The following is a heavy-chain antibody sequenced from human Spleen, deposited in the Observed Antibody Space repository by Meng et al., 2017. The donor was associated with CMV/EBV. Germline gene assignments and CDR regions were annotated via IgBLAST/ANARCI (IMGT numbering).Heavy chain of an antibody. CDR3: ARRIVVAPAAQYYFDY. V-gene: IGHV5-51*01. CDR1: GYSFATYW. CDR2: IYPSDSDT. D-gene: IGHD2-2*01. Sequence: GGSLRLSCKGSGYSFATYWIGWVRQVPGKVLEWMGFIYPSDSDTTYGPSFQGQVTISADKSTNTAYLQWSSLKASDTAMYYCARRIVVAPAAQYYFDYWGQGTLVTVSS. J-gene: IGHJ4*02.